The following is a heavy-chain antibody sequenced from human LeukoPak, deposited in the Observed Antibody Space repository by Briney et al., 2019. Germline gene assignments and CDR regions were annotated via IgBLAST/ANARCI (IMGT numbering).Heavy chain of an antibody. D-gene: IGHD4-17*01. CDR1: GGTFNNYA. CDR3: ARAVQVTTGGLFDY. Sequence: ASVKVSCKASGGTFNNYAISWVRQAPGQGLEWMGGIIPIFDTANYAQKFQGRVTITADKSTSTAYMELSSLRSEDTAVYYCARAVQVTTGGLFDYWGQGALVTVSS. J-gene: IGHJ4*02. CDR2: IIPIFDTA. V-gene: IGHV1-69*06.